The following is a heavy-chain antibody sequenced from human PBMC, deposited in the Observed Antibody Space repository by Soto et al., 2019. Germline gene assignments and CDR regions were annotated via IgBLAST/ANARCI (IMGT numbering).Heavy chain of an antibody. J-gene: IGHJ6*02. D-gene: IGHD3-22*01. Sequence: GASVKVSCKASGFTFTSSAVQGVRQARGQRLEWIGWIVVGSGNTNYAQKFQERVTITRDMSTSTAYMELSSLRSEDTAVYYCVGGYYDYYYYGMDVWGQGTTVTVSS. CDR3: VGGYYDYYYYGMDV. CDR1: GFTFTSSA. CDR2: IVVGSGNT. V-gene: IGHV1-58*01.